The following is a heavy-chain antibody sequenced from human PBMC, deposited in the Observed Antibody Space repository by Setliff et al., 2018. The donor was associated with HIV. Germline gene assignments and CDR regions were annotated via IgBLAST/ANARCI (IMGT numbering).Heavy chain of an antibody. J-gene: IGHJ5*02. D-gene: IGHD3-16*01. CDR3: ARGTKFVWGRWFDP. V-gene: IGHV4-34*01. CDR1: GGSFSGYY. CDR2: LNDSGST. Sequence: SETLSLTCAVYGGSFSGYYWSWIRQPPRKRLEWIGELNDSGSTNYNPSLKSRVTISVDTSKNQFSLRLSSVTAADTAVYYCARGTKFVWGRWFDPWGQGTLVTV.